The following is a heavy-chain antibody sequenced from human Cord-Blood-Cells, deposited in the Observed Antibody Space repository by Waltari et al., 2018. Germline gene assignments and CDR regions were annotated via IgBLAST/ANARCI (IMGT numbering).Heavy chain of an antibody. CDR2: IYYSGST. CDR3: AGPANWNYYFDY. CDR1: GGSISSSSYY. D-gene: IGHD1-7*01. J-gene: IGHJ4*02. V-gene: IGHV4-39*01. Sequence: QLQLQESGPGLVKPSETLSLTCTVSGGSISSSSYYWGWIHQPPGKGLEWIGSIYYSGSTYYNPSLKSRVTISVDTSKNQFSLKLSSVTAADTAVYYCAGPANWNYYFDYWGQGTLVTVSS.